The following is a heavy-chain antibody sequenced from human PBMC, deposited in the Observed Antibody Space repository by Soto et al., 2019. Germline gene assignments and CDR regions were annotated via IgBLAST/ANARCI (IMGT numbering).Heavy chain of an antibody. V-gene: IGHV4-34*01. CDR1: GESFSGYI. CDR3: SRGLITGSHYSGGWYYFDS. D-gene: IGHD6-19*01. J-gene: IGHJ4*02. CDR2: INHSGSA. Sequence: QVQLQQSGAGLLKPSETLSLTCAVYGESFSGYIWTWIRQTPGKGLQWIGQINHSGSASYNPSLKIRVITSARTSNSPFFLELSSVTAADAVVYYCSRGLITGSHYSGGWYYFDSWGQGTQVTVSS.